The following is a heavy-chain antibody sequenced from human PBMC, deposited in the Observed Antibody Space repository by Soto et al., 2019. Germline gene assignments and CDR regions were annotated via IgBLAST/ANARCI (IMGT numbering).Heavy chain of an antibody. Sequence: QVQLQQSGPGLVKPSQTLSLTCAISGDSVSSNSATWSWIRQSPSRGLEWLGRTYYRSRWYNDYATSVKSRITINPDTSKHHFFLQLSSVTPEDTAVYYCARERGFLSEAFDIWGRGTVVTVSS. D-gene: IGHD3-10*01. V-gene: IGHV6-1*02. CDR3: ARERGFLSEAFDI. J-gene: IGHJ3*02. CDR1: GDSVSSNSAT. CDR2: TYYRSRWYN.